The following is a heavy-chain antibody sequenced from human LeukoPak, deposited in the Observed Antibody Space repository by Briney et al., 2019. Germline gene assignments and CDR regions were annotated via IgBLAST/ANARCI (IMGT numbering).Heavy chain of an antibody. Sequence: SETLSLTCSVAGGSISTYYWNWIRQTPGKGLEWIGHISYGNTDYNPSLKSRVTISVDTSKNQTPVTAADTAVYYCARDKAHSYGRYFDPWGQGALVIVSS. D-gene: IGHD5-18*01. CDR1: GGSISTYY. V-gene: IGHV4-59*01. CDR3: ARDKAHSYGRYFDP. J-gene: IGHJ5*02. CDR2: ISYGNT.